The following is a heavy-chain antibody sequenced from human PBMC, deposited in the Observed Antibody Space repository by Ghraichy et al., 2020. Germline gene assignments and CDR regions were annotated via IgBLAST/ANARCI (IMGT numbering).Heavy chain of an antibody. CDR3: ARDLYCSGGSCYGVDD. CDR2: THHSGTT. Sequence: SETLSLTCSVSGYSISSGYNWAWIRQPPGRGLEWIGSTHHSGTTYYNTSLKSRVTFSTDTSQNQFSLKLTSVTAADTAVYYCARDLYCSGGSCYGVDDWGQGILVTVSS. CDR1: GYSISSGYN. J-gene: IGHJ4*02. V-gene: IGHV4-38-2*02. D-gene: IGHD2-15*01.